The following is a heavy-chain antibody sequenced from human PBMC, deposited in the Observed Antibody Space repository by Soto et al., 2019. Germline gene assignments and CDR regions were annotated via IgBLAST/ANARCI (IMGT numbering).Heavy chain of an antibody. D-gene: IGHD2-2*01. CDR1: GFTFSSYA. J-gene: IGHJ4*02. Sequence: EVQLLESGGGLVQPGGSLRLSCAASGFTFSSYAMSWVRQAPGKGLEWVSAISGSGGSTYYADSVKGRFTISRDNSKNTLYLQMNSLRAEDTAVYYCAKAAWDIVVVPAGAVDYWGQGTLVTVSS. CDR3: AKAAWDIVVVPAGAVDY. V-gene: IGHV3-23*01. CDR2: ISGSGGST.